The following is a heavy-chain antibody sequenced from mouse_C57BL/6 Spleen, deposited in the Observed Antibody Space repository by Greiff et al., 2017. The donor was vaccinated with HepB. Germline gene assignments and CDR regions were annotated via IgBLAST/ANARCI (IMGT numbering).Heavy chain of an antibody. D-gene: IGHD2-4*01. CDR2: INPNNGGN. Sequence: EVQLQQSGPELVKPGASVKISCKASGFTFTDSYMNWVKQSHGKSLEWIGDINPNNGGNSYNQKFKGKATLTVDKSSSTAYMELRSLTSEDSAVYYCARRNYEYDDYFDYWGQGTTLTVSS. CDR3: ARRNYEYDDYFDY. V-gene: IGHV1-26*01. J-gene: IGHJ2*01. CDR1: GFTFTDSY.